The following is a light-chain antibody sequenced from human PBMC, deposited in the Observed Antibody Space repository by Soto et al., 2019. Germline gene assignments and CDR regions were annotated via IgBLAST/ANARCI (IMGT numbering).Light chain of an antibody. CDR1: SSNIGSNP. CDR3: AAWDDSLRGRV. CDR2: SDN. J-gene: IGLJ2*01. V-gene: IGLV1-44*01. Sequence: QSVLTQPPSASATPGQRVTISCSGGSSNIGSNPVSWYQQLPGTAPKPLICSDNQRPSEVPDRISGSRSGTSASLAISGLQSEDEAEYYCAAWDDSLRGRVFGGGTKLTVL.